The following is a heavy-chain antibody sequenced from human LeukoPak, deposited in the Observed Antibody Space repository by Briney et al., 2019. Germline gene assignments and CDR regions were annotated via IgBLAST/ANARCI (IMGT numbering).Heavy chain of an antibody. V-gene: IGHV1-69*01. Sequence: GASVKVSCKASGGTFSSYAISWVRQAPGLGLEWMGGIIPIFGTANYAQKFQGRVTITADESTSTAYMELSSLRSEDTAVYYCARAVHYSGTSDQYTGGWYYFDFWGQGTLVTVSS. CDR1: GGTFSSYA. CDR3: ARAVHYSGTSDQYTGGWYYFDF. J-gene: IGHJ4*02. CDR2: IIPIFGTA. D-gene: IGHD3-10*01.